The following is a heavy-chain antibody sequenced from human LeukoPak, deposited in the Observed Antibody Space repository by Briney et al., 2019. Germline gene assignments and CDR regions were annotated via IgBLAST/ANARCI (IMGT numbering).Heavy chain of an antibody. V-gene: IGHV1-8*03. CDR3: ARGYPFYDILTGYYYYLDV. CDR1: GYTFTSYD. D-gene: IGHD3-9*01. Sequence: ASVKVSCKASGYTFTSYDINWVRQATGQGREWMGWMNPNRGNTGYAQKFQGRVTITRKTSISTAYMELSSLRSEDTAVYYCARGYPFYDILTGYYYYLDVWGKGTTVTVSS. J-gene: IGHJ6*03. CDR2: MNPNRGNT.